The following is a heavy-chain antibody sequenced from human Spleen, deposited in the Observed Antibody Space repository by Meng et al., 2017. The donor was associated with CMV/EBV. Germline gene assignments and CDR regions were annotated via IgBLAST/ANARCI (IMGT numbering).Heavy chain of an antibody. CDR3: ARRGASSWYFFFDY. J-gene: IGHJ4*02. Sequence: SGGSISTNSYYWDWLRQPPGKGLEWIGSVYSSGSTYYNSSLKSRLTLSVDTSKNQFSLNLNSVTAADTAVYYCARRGASSWYFFFDYWGQGSLVTVSS. CDR2: VYSSGST. V-gene: IGHV4-39*01. D-gene: IGHD6-13*01. CDR1: GGSISTNSYY.